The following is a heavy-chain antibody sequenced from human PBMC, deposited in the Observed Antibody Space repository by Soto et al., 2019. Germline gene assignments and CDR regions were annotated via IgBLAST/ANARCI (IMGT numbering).Heavy chain of an antibody. CDR3: AKVNYDILTGYSYYGMDV. J-gene: IGHJ6*02. Sequence: GGSLRLSCAASGFTFSSYAMSWVCQAPGKGLEWVSAISGSGGSTYYADSVKGRFTISRDNSKNTLYLQMNSLRAEDTAVYYCAKVNYDILTGYSYYGMDVWGQGTTVTVSS. CDR2: ISGSGGST. V-gene: IGHV3-23*01. D-gene: IGHD3-9*01. CDR1: GFTFSSYA.